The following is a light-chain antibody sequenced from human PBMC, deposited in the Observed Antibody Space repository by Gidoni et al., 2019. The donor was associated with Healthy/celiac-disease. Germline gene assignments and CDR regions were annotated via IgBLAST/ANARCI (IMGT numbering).Light chain of an antibody. Sequence: IVMTHSPDSLAVSLGERATINCKSSQSVLYSSNNKNSLAWYQQKPGQPPKLLIYWASTRESGVPDRFSGSGSGTDFTLTISSLQAEDVAVYYCQQYYSTLSWTFGQGTKVEIK. J-gene: IGKJ1*01. CDR1: QSVLYSSNNKNS. CDR2: WAS. V-gene: IGKV4-1*01. CDR3: QQYYSTLSWT.